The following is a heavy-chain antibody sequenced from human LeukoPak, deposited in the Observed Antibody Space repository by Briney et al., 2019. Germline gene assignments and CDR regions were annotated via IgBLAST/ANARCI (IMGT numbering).Heavy chain of an antibody. CDR1: GFTFSSYG. CDR2: IRYDGSNK. V-gene: IGHV3-30*02. D-gene: IGHD3-10*01. J-gene: IGHJ4*02. Sequence: PGGSLRLSCAASGFTFSSYGMHWVRQAPGKGLEWVAFIRYDGSNKYYADSVKGRFTISRDNSKNTLYLQMNSLRAEDTAVYYCARDDALWFGESPYDYWGQGTLVTVSS. CDR3: ARDDALWFGESPYDY.